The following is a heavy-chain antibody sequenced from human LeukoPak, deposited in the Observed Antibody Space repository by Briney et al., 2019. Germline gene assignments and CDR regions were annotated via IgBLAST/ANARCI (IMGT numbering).Heavy chain of an antibody. D-gene: IGHD6-19*01. J-gene: IGHJ4*02. CDR1: AGSISSGRYD. Sequence: SQTLSRTCTVSAGSISSGRYDWSWIRQPAGKGLEWIGRIYTSRSANYNPSLKSRVTVSVDTSKNQFFLKLSSVTAAVQPGDYCARVWADRFDYWGQGTLVTVSS. CDR2: IYTSRSA. CDR3: ARVWADRFDY. V-gene: IGHV4-61*02.